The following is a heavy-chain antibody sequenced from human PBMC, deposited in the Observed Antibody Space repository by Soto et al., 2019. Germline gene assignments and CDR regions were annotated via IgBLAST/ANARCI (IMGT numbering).Heavy chain of an antibody. D-gene: IGHD1-26*01. V-gene: IGHV3-53*01. CDR1: EFTVSSNY. Sequence: GGSLGLSCAASEFTVSSNYMNWVRQAPGKGLECVSTIYSGGSTYYADSVKGRFTISRDNSKNTLYLQMNNLRAEDTAVYYCAGRVGATNYGMDVWGQGTTVTVSS. J-gene: IGHJ6*02. CDR2: IYSGGST. CDR3: AGRVGATNYGMDV.